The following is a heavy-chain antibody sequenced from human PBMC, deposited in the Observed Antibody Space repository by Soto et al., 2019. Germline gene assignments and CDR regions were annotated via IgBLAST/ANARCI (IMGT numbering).Heavy chain of an antibody. J-gene: IGHJ4*01. CDR3: VKGNQLLRYYFEF. CDR2: ITSDGDST. V-gene: IGHV3-64D*06. CDR1: GFTFSKYA. Sequence: HPGGSLRLSCSVSGFTFSKYAMHWVRQAPGKGLEYVSGITSDGDSTWHADSVKDRFTISRDNSKNTLFLQMSSLRVEDTAIYFCVKGNQLLRYYFEFWGPGTLVTVS. D-gene: IGHD2-15*01.